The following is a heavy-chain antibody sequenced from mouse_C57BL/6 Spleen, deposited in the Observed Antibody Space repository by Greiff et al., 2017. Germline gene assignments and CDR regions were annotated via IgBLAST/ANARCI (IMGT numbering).Heavy chain of an antibody. Sequence: EVQLQQSGAELVRPGASVKLSCTASGFNINDYYMHWVKQRPEQGLEWIGRIDPEDGDTEYAPKFQGKGTLTADTSSNTAYLQLSSLTSADTAVYYYTTDYSNPGWFAYWGQGTLVTVSA. D-gene: IGHD2-5*01. V-gene: IGHV14-1*01. CDR2: IDPEDGDT. CDR3: TTDYSNPGWFAY. J-gene: IGHJ3*01. CDR1: GFNINDYY.